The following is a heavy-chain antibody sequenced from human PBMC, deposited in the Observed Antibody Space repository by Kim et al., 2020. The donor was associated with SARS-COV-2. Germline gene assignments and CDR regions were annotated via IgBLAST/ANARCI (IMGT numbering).Heavy chain of an antibody. Sequence: YADFVKGRFTIPRDNSKTLLYLQMNSLRVEDTAVYYCARETQQLGGKMDDWGQGTLVTVSS. V-gene: IGHV3-33*01. J-gene: IGHJ4*02. CDR3: ARETQQLGGKMDD. D-gene: IGHD6-13*01.